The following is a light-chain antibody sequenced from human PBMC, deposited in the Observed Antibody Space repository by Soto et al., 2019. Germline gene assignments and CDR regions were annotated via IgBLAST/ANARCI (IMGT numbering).Light chain of an antibody. J-gene: IGKJ5*01. V-gene: IGKV1-12*01. CDR1: QDISSW. Sequence: DVQMTQSPSFVSASVGDRVTVTCRASQDISSWLAWYQQKPGKAPKLLIYTTSTLGSGVPSRFSGSRSGTYFTLTISGLQPEDFATYYCQQANRFPITFGQGTRLEIK. CDR2: TTS. CDR3: QQANRFPIT.